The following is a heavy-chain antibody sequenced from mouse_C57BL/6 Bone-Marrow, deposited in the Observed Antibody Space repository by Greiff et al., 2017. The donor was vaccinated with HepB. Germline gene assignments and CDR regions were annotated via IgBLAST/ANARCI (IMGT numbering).Heavy chain of an antibody. CDR2: ISSGSSTI. V-gene: IGHV5-17*01. Sequence: VQLKESGGGLVKPGGSLKLSCAASGFTFSDYGMHWVRQAPEKGLEWVAYISSGSSTIYYADTVKGRFTISRDNAKNTLFLQMTSLRSEDTAMYYCARLGLRRAWFAYWGQGTLVTVSA. CDR3: ARLGLRRAWFAY. D-gene: IGHD2-4*01. J-gene: IGHJ3*01. CDR1: GFTFSDYG.